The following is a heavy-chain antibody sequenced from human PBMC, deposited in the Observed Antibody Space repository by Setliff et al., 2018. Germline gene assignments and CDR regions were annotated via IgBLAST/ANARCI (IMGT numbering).Heavy chain of an antibody. Sequence: GGSLRLSCGASGFTYNNDWVSWVRQAPGKGLEWLASINPHGSEKYYADSVKGRFTISRDNAKNSLSLQMNNLRTEDTAVYYCFGAGTCSYWGQGTLVTVS. CDR3: FGAGTCSY. CDR2: INPHGSEK. J-gene: IGHJ4*02. CDR1: GFTYNNDW. V-gene: IGHV3-7*01. D-gene: IGHD3-10*01.